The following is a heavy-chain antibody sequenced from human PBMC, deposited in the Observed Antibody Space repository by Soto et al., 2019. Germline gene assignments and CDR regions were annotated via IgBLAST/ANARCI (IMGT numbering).Heavy chain of an antibody. CDR2: ISNDGSDT. V-gene: IGHV3-74*01. CDR3: ARDFKDLG. CDR1: GFTFSSYW. Sequence: HPGGSLRLSCAASGFTFSSYWMHWVRQAPGKGLVWVSGISNDGSDTRSADSVKGRFTVSRDNAQNTLSLQMTSLRADDTGVYYRARDFKDLGWGQGTLVTVSS. J-gene: IGHJ4*02.